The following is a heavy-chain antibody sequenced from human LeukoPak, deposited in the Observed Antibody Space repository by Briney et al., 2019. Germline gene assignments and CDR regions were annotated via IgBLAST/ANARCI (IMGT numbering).Heavy chain of an antibody. CDR2: INNDGSGT. CDR3: ARGGPDHTFDI. CDR1: GFTFRNYW. V-gene: IGHV3-74*01. D-gene: IGHD1-14*01. J-gene: IGHJ3*02. Sequence: RGSLRLSRAASGFTFRNYWMYWVRQTPGKGLVYVSRINNDGSGTTYAESVKGRFTISRDNGNNGVYLQMNGLRAEDTAVYYCARGGPDHTFDIWGRGTMVTVSS.